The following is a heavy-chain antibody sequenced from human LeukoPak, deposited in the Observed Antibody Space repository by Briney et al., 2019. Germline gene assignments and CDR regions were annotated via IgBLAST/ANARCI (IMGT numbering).Heavy chain of an antibody. V-gene: IGHV3-30-3*02. CDR2: ISYDRNNK. CDR3: AKPSNYYDSSGYDVGAFDI. D-gene: IGHD3-22*01. Sequence: GGSLRLSCTASGFTFSSYAMHWVRQTPGKGLEWVAFISYDRNNKYNADSVKGRFTISRDNSKNTLYLQMNSLRAEDTAVYYCAKPSNYYDSSGYDVGAFDIWGQGTMVTVSS. CDR1: GFTFSSYA. J-gene: IGHJ3*02.